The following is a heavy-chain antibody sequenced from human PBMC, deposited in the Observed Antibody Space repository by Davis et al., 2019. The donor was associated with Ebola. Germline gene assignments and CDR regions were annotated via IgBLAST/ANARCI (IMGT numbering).Heavy chain of an antibody. CDR3: ARQRWLQLWYFDY. CDR2: ISSSSSTI. Sequence: GESLKISCAASGFTFSSYSMNWVRQAPGKGLEWVSYISSSSSTIYYADSVKGRFTISRDNAKNSLYLQMNGLRAEDTAVYYCARQRWLQLWYFDYWGQGTLVTVSS. V-gene: IGHV3-48*01. D-gene: IGHD5-24*01. J-gene: IGHJ4*02. CDR1: GFTFSSYS.